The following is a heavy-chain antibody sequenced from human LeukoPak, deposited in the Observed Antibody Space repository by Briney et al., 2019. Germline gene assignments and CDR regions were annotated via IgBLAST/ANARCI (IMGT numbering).Heavy chain of an antibody. CDR3: AKRLYANYFDY. V-gene: IGHV3-23*01. CDR1: GFTFSSYG. Sequence: PGGSLRLSCAASGFTFSSYGMSWVRQAPGKGLEWVSSISGSGDITYFADSVKGRFTISRDNSKNTLYLQMNSLRAEGTAVYYCAKRLYANYFDYWGQGTLVTVSS. CDR2: ISGSGDIT. J-gene: IGHJ4*02. D-gene: IGHD2/OR15-2a*01.